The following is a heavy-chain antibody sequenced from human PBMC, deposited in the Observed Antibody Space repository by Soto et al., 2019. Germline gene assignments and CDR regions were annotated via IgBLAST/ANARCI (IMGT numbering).Heavy chain of an antibody. J-gene: IGHJ4*02. CDR1: GGSISSGGYY. D-gene: IGHD5-18*01. V-gene: IGHV4-31*03. CDR2: IYYSGST. Sequence: PSQTLSLTCTVSGGSISSGGYYWSWIRQHPGKGLEWIGYIYYSGSTYYNPSLKSRVTISVDTSKNQFSLKLSSVTAADTAVYYCARLPQDTAMVDYWGQGNLVTVSS. CDR3: ARLPQDTAMVDY.